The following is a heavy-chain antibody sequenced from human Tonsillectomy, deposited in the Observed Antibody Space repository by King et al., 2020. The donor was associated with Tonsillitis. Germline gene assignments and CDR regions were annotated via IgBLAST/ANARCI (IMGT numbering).Heavy chain of an antibody. CDR1: GYTVTTYA. CDR2: INTNTGNP. J-gene: IGHJ4*02. CDR3: ARGRGAGRSALAGISLYYFDY. Sequence: VQLVESELKKPGASVKVSCKASGYTVTTYAVNWVRQAPGQGLEWMGWINTNTGNPTYVQGFTGRFVFSLDTSASTAYLQISSLKADDTAVYYCARGRGAGRSALAGISLYYFDYGGQGTLVTVSS. V-gene: IGHV7-4-1*02. D-gene: IGHD6-19*01.